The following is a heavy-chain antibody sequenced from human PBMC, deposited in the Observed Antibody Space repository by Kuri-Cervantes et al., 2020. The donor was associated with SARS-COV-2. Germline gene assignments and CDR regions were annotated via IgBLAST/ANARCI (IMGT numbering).Heavy chain of an antibody. CDR3: ARKVEVGASRFDP. CDR2: MNPNSGNT. Sequence: ASVKVSCKASGYTFTSYDINWVRQATGQGLEWMGWMNPNSGNTGYAQKFQGRVTMTRDTSISTAYMELSRLRSGDTAVYYCARKVEVGASRFDPWGQGTLVTVSS. V-gene: IGHV1-8*02. J-gene: IGHJ5*02. CDR1: GYTFTSYD. D-gene: IGHD1-26*01.